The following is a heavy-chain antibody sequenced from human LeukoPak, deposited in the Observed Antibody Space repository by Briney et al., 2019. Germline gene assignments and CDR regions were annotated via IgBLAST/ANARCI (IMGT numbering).Heavy chain of an antibody. CDR2: ISGSGGST. J-gene: IGHJ4*02. Sequence: GGSLRLSRADSEFTFSSYDMSWVHQAPGKGLEWLSAISGSGGSTYYADSVKGRFTISRDNSKNTLYLQMNSLRAEDTAVYYCAKDQNYYDSSGYCDYWGQGTLVTVSS. CDR1: EFTFSSYD. CDR3: AKDQNYYDSSGYCDY. D-gene: IGHD3-22*01. V-gene: IGHV3-23*01.